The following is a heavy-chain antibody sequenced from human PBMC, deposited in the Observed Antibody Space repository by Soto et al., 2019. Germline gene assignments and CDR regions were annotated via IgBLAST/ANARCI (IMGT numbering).Heavy chain of an antibody. D-gene: IGHD6-19*01. V-gene: IGHV4-4*02. CDR3: ARGGAYSVAGIVS. Sequence: SETLSLTCDVSDGFITTNHYWWSWVRQPPGKGLEWIGEIHHSGSTNYNPSLKSRVTMSVDTSKNQFSLKLSSVTAADTAVYYCARGGAYSVAGIVSWGQGTLVTGSS. CDR1: DGFITTNHYW. CDR2: IHHSGST. J-gene: IGHJ4*02.